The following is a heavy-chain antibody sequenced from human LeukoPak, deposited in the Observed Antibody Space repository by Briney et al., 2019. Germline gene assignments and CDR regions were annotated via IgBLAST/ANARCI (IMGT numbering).Heavy chain of an antibody. CDR1: GGSISSGSYY. J-gene: IGHJ4*02. CDR2: IYTSGST. D-gene: IGHD2-2*01. CDR3: ARVIVVVPAANPLFDY. V-gene: IGHV4-61*02. Sequence: PSETLSLTCTVSGGSISSGSYYWSWIRQPAGKGLEWIGRIYTSGSTNYNPSLKSRVTISVDTSKNQFSLKLSSVTAADTAVYYCARVIVVVPAANPLFDYWGQGTLVTVSS.